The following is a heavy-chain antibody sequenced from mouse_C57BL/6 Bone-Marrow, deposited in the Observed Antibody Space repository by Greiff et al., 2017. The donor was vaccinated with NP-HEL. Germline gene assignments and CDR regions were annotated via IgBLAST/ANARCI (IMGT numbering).Heavy chain of an antibody. V-gene: IGHV1-47*01. CDR3: ARIYYDYDEYYFDY. Sequence: QVHVKQSGAELVKPGASVKMSCKASGYTFTTYPIEWMKQNHGKSLEWIGNFHPYNDDTKYNEKFKGKATLTVEKSSSTVYLELSRLTSDDSAVYYCARIYYDYDEYYFDYWGQGTTLTVSS. CDR1: GYTFTTYP. J-gene: IGHJ2*01. D-gene: IGHD2-4*01. CDR2: FHPYNDDT.